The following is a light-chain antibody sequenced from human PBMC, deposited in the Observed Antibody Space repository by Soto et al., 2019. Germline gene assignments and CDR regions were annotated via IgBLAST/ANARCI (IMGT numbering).Light chain of an antibody. CDR2: DAS. CDR1: QSVSNF. J-gene: IGKJ1*01. Sequence: EIVLTQSPATLSLSPGESATLSCRASQSVSNFLVWYQQKPGQAPRLLIYDASNRATGIPARFSGSGSGTEFTLTISSLQPEDFAVYYCQQYDNWPPAWTFGQGTKVDIK. CDR3: QQYDNWPPAWT. V-gene: IGKV3-11*01.